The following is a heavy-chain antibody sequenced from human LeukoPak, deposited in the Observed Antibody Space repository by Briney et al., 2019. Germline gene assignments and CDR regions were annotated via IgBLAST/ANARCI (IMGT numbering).Heavy chain of an antibody. J-gene: IGHJ6*03. CDR3: AREDAIAAAGTRLSGFGYYYYMDV. V-gene: IGHV3-7*01. D-gene: IGHD6-13*01. CDR2: IKQDGSEN. Sequence: GGSLRLSCAASGFTFSSYWMSWLRQAPGKGLEWVVNIKQDGSENYYVDSLKGRITTSRDNDKNSLYLQMNSLRAEDTAVYYCAREDAIAAAGTRLSGFGYYYYMDVWGKGTTVTVSS. CDR1: GFTFSSYW.